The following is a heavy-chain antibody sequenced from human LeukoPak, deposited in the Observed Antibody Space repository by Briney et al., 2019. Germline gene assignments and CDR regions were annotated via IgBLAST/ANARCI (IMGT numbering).Heavy chain of an antibody. CDR1: GFTFSSYA. V-gene: IGHV3-30-3*01. CDR3: ARDYYDSSGYYYHDYYYGMDV. D-gene: IGHD3-22*01. CDR2: ISYDGSNK. J-gene: IGHJ6*02. Sequence: GGSLRLSCAASGFTFSSYAMHWVRQAPGKGLEWVAVISYDGSNKYYADSVKGRFTISRDKSKNTLYLQMNGLRAEDTAVYSCARDYYDSSGYYYHDYYYGMDVWGQGTTVTVSS.